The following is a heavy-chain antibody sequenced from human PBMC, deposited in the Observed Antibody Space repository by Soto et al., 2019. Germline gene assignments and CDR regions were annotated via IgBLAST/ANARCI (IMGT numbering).Heavy chain of an antibody. CDR3: VREAYIGYGHAIDH. CDR1: GVTISTYY. J-gene: IGHJ4*02. Sequence: KSSETLSLTCAVSGVTISTYYWSWIRQPPGKGLEWIGYNYHSGTTNYNPFLKSRVTISVDTSKNQFSLRLTSVTAADTAIYYCVREAYIGYGHAIDHWGQGTLVTVSS. CDR2: NYHSGTT. D-gene: IGHD5-12*01. V-gene: IGHV4-59*01.